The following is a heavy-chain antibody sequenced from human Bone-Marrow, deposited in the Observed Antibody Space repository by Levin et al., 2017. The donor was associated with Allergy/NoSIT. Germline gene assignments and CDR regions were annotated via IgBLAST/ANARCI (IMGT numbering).Heavy chain of an antibody. CDR3: AKEGVIASRLSGGMDV. D-gene: IGHD6-6*01. J-gene: IGHJ6*02. CDR1: GFTFSNYA. CDR2: ISYDGINK. Sequence: GESLKISCAASGFTFSNYAIHWVRQAPGKGLEWVSFISYDGINKYYADSVKGRFTISRDNSRNTLHLQMNNLRAEDTAVYYCAKEGVIASRLSGGMDVWGQGTTVTVSS. V-gene: IGHV3-30-3*01.